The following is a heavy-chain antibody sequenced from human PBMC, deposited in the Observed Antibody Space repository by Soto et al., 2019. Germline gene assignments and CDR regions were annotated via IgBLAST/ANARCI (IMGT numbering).Heavy chain of an antibody. CDR2: IYYSGSP. D-gene: IGHD4-4*01. CDR3: VRIGGYSNYFRYYYGMDV. V-gene: IGHV4-31*03. Sequence: SQTLSLTRPVSGGSISSGGNYWSCLRHHPGKGLEWIGYIYYSGSPYYNPSLKSRVTISVDTYKNQFSLKLSSVNAADTAVYYCVRIGGYSNYFRYYYGMDVWGKGSTVT. J-gene: IGHJ6*04. CDR1: GGSISSGGNY.